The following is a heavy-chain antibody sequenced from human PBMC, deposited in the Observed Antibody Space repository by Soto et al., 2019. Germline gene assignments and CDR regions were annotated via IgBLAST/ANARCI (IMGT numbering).Heavy chain of an antibody. J-gene: IGHJ6*02. CDR2: IGFAGDT. V-gene: IGHV3-13*04. CDR3: ARATHGMDF. CDR1: GFIIGDYD. Sequence: EVQLVESGGGLIQPGGSLRLSCAASGFIIGDYDMHWVRKPTGKGLEWVSAIGFAGDTYYTGSVKGRFTISRENAKNSLYLQMNTLRAEDTAVYYCARATHGMDFWGQLTPITVSS.